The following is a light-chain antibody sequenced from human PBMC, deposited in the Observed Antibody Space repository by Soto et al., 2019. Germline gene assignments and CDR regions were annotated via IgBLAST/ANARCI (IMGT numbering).Light chain of an antibody. CDR1: SSNIGSNY. CDR2: SNS. V-gene: IGLV1-47*02. Sequence: QSVLTQPPSASGTPGQRVTISCSGSSSNIGSNYVYWYQQLPGTAPKLLIYSNSPRPSGVPDRFSGSKSGTSASLAINGLRSEDEADYYCSTWDDSLSGPVLGGGTKLTVL. CDR3: STWDDSLSGPV. J-gene: IGLJ3*02.